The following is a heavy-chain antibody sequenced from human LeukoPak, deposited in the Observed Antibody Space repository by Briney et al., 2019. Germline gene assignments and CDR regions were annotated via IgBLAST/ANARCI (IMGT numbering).Heavy chain of an antibody. Sequence: GGSLRLSCAASGFTFTNAWMSWVRQAPGKGLEWVGRIKSKTDGGTTDYAAPVKGRFTISRDDSKNTLYLQMNSLNTEDTGVYYCTTVVIGYCVSTSCCAGDFWGQGTLVIVSS. CDR1: GFTFTNAW. CDR3: TTVVIGYCVSTSCCAGDF. CDR2: IKSKTDGGTT. V-gene: IGHV3-15*01. J-gene: IGHJ4*02. D-gene: IGHD2-2*01.